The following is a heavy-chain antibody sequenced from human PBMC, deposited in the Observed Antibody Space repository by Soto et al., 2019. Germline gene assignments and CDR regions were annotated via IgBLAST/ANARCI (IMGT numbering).Heavy chain of an antibody. CDR2: IWYDGSNI. Sequence: QVQLVESGGGVVQPGRSLRLSCAASGFTFSSYGMHWVRQAPGKGLEWVAVIWYDGSNIYYADSVKGRFTISRDNSKNTLYLQVNSLRAEDTAVYYCAAEGFTMVRGVMAYWGQGTLVTVSS. J-gene: IGHJ4*02. D-gene: IGHD3-10*01. CDR3: AAEGFTMVRGVMAY. V-gene: IGHV3-33*01. CDR1: GFTFSSYG.